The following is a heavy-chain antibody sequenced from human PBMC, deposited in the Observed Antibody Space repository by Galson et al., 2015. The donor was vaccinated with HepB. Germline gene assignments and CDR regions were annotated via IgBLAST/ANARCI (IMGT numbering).Heavy chain of an antibody. V-gene: IGHV3-23*01. CDR1: GFTFSSYA. J-gene: IGHJ4*02. D-gene: IGHD3-22*01. CDR3: AKSKYDYDSSVYYYYFDY. Sequence: SLRLSCAASGFTFSSYAMSWVRQAPGKGLEWVSAISGSGGSTYYADSVKGRFTISRDNSKNTLYLQMNSLRAEDTAVYYCAKSKYDYDSSVYYYYFDYWGQGTLVTVSS. CDR2: ISGSGGST.